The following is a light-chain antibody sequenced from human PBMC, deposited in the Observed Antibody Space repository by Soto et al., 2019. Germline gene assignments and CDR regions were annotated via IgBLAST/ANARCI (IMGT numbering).Light chain of an antibody. Sequence: EIVMAQSPATLSVSPGERATLSCSSSQRVSSNLAWYQQKPGQAPRLLIYGASTRATGIPARFSGSGSGTEFTLTISSLQPEDFAVYYCQQLNYWPRITFGQGTRLEI. CDR2: GAS. CDR3: QQLNYWPRIT. J-gene: IGKJ5*01. CDR1: QRVSSN. V-gene: IGKV3-15*01.